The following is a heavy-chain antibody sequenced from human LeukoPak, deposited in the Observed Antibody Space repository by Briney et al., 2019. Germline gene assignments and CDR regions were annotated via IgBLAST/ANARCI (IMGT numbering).Heavy chain of an antibody. V-gene: IGHV3-74*01. CDR1: GLTFTTYW. Sequence: GGSLRLSCAASGLTFTTYWMHWVRQAPGKGLVWVSHINSDGSITSYADSVKGRFTISRDNAKNTLYLQMNSLRAEDTAVYYCARDGVYGDYYFDYWGQGTLVTVSS. CDR3: ARDGVYGDYYFDY. D-gene: IGHD4-17*01. J-gene: IGHJ4*02. CDR2: INSDGSIT.